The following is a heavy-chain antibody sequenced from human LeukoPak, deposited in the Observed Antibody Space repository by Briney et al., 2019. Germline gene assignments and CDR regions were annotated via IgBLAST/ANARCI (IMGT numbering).Heavy chain of an antibody. CDR2: INPSGGSA. D-gene: IGHD5-18*01. CDR1: GYTFSRYY. CDR3: AREGEDTAMAPDY. V-gene: IGHV1-46*01. J-gene: IGHJ4*02. Sequence: AASVKVSCKASGYTFSRYYMHWVRQAPGQGLEWMGIINPSGGSASTAQRFQGRATMTMTRDTSTSTVYMGLSSLRSEDTAVYYCAREGEDTAMAPDYWGQGTLVTVSS.